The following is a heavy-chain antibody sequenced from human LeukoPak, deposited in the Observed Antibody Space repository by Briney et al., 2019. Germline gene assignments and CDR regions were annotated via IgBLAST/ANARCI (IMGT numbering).Heavy chain of an antibody. CDR3: ARRARGYCSSTSCYPFDY. J-gene: IGHJ4*02. CDR2: INHSGST. CDR1: GGSFSGYY. D-gene: IGHD2-2*01. V-gene: IGHV4-34*01. Sequence: SETLSLTCAVYGGSFSGYYWSWIRQPPGKGLEWIGEINHSGSTNYNPSLKSRVTISVDTSKNQFSLKLSSVIAADTAVYYCARRARGYCSSTSCYPFDYWGQGTLVTVSS.